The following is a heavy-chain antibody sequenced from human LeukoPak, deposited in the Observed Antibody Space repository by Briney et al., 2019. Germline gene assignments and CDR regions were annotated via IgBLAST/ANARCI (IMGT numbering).Heavy chain of an antibody. Sequence: SETLSLTCAVSGASISSGGYSWSWIRQPPGKGLEWIGCIYHSGSTQYNPSLKSRVTMSVDRSKNQFSLNLNSVTAADTAVYYCARDIGGSSTWGQGTLVTVSS. CDR3: ARDIGGSST. CDR2: IYHSGST. D-gene: IGHD1-26*01. CDR1: GASISSGGYS. V-gene: IGHV4-30-2*01. J-gene: IGHJ5*02.